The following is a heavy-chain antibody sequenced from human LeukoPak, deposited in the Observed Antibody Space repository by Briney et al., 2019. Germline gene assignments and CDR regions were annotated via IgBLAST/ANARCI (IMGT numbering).Heavy chain of an antibody. CDR1: GGSISSSSYY. D-gene: IGHD6-13*01. CDR2: IYYSGST. V-gene: IGHV4-39*02. J-gene: IGHJ4*02. Sequence: SETLSLTCTVSGGSISSSSYYWGWIRQPPGKGLEWIGSIYYSGSTYYNPSLKSRVTISVDTSKNQFSLQLNSVTPEDTAVYYCARDSGILAAAGSANYFDYWGQGTLVTVSS. CDR3: ARDSGILAAAGSANYFDY.